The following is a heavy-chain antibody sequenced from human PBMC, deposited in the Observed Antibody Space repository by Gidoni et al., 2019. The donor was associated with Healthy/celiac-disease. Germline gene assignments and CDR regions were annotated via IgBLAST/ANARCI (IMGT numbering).Heavy chain of an antibody. V-gene: IGHV4-34*01. CDR3: ARGDADGFDI. J-gene: IGHJ3*02. Sequence: QVQLQQWGAGLLKPSETLPLTCAVYGGSFSGYYWSWIRQPPGKGLEWIGEINHSGSTNYNPSLKSRVTISVDTSKNQFSLKLSSVTAADTAVYYCARGDADGFDIWGQGTMVTVSS. CDR1: GGSFSGYY. CDR2: INHSGST.